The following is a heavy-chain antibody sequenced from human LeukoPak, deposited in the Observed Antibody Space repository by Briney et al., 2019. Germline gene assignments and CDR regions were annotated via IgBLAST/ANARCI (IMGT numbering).Heavy chain of an antibody. CDR1: GFTFSSYA. D-gene: IGHD4-17*01. CDR2: IKQDGSEK. CDR3: ARALYGDYFDY. V-gene: IGHV3-7*01. Sequence: GGSLRLSCAASGFTFSSYAMSWVRQAPGKGLEWVANIKQDGSEKYYVDSVKGRFTISRDNAKNSLYLQMNSLRAEDTAVYYCARALYGDYFDYWGQGTLVTVSS. J-gene: IGHJ4*02.